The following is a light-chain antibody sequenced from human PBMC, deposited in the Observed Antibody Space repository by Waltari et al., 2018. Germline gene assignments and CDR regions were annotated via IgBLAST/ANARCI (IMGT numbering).Light chain of an antibody. CDR3: QQYNTYST. V-gene: IGKV1-5*03. CDR1: QSISNY. Sequence: DIQMTQSPSTLSASVGDSVTITCRASQSISNYLAWYQQKPGKAPKLLIYKASSLESGVPSRFSGSGSGTEFTLTISSLQPDDFATYYCQQYNTYSTFGQGTKVETK. CDR2: KAS. J-gene: IGKJ1*01.